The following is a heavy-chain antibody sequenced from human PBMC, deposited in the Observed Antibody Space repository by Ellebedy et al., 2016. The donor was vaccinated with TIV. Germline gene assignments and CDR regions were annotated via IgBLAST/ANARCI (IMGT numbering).Heavy chain of an antibody. Sequence: MPSETLSLTCIVSGPIDDDEYWWTWVRQSPGKGLDWIGEIHNSGSTNYNPSLKSPVTISVDKSKNQFSLRLRSVTAADTAVYYCARCDDRLAFYVGFDHWGQGKLVAVSS. CDR1: GPIDDDEYW. D-gene: IGHD3-22*01. CDR2: IHNSGST. CDR3: ARCDDRLAFYVGFDH. V-gene: IGHV4/OR15-8*01. J-gene: IGHJ4*02.